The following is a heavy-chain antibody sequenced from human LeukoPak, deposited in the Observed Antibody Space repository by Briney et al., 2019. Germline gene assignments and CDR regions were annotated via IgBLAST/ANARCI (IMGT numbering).Heavy chain of an antibody. D-gene: IGHD6-13*01. V-gene: IGHV5-51*01. CDR1: GYSFTSYW. Sequence: GESLKISCKGSGYSFTSYWIGWVRQMPGKGLEWMGIIYPGDSDTRYSPSFQGQVAISADKSISTAYLQWSSLKASDTAMYYCARPRAQHPPHFDYWGQGTLVTVSS. CDR3: ARPRAQHPPHFDY. CDR2: IYPGDSDT. J-gene: IGHJ4*02.